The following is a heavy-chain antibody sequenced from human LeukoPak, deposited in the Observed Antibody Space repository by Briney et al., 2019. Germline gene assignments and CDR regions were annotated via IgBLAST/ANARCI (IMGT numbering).Heavy chain of an antibody. D-gene: IGHD3-9*01. V-gene: IGHV3-30*04. CDR2: ISYDGSNK. J-gene: IGHJ4*02. CDR1: GFTFSSYA. Sequence: GGSLRLSCAASGFTFSSYAMHWVRQAPGKGLEWVAVISYDGSNKYYADSVKGRFTISRDNSTNTLYLQMNSLRAEDTAVYHCAKDRVLRYFDWLFDLDYWGQGTLVTVSS. CDR3: AKDRVLRYFDWLFDLDY.